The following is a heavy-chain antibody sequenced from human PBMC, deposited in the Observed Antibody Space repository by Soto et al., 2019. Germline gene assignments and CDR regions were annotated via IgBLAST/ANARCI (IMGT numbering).Heavy chain of an antibody. CDR2: IYYSGST. Sequence: SETLSLTCTVSGGSISSSSYYWGWIRQPPGKGLEWIGSIYYSGSTYYNPSLKSRVTISVDTSKNQFSLKLSSVTAADTAVYYCARHGRGDYSNYDNWFDPWGQGTLVTVSS. CDR3: ARHGRGDYSNYDNWFDP. CDR1: GGSISSSSYY. V-gene: IGHV4-39*01. J-gene: IGHJ5*02. D-gene: IGHD4-4*01.